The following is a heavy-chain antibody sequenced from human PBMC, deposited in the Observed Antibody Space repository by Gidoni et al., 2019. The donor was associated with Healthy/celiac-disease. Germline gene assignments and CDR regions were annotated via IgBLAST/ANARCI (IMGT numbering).Heavy chain of an antibody. CDR1: GFTCSSYA. V-gene: IGHV3-23*01. J-gene: IGHJ4*02. CDR2: ISGSGGST. CDR3: ANIPAVPSLRRDY. D-gene: IGHD1-1*01. Sequence: EVQRLESGGGWVQPGGSLRLSGAASGFTCSSYAMSWVRQAPGKVLEWVSAISGSGGSTYYADSVTGRFTISSDNSKHTLYLQLNSLRAEDTAVYYCANIPAVPSLRRDYWGQGTLVPVSS.